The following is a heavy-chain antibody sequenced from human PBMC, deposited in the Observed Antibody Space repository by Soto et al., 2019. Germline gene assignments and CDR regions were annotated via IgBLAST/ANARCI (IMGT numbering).Heavy chain of an antibody. V-gene: IGHV4-4*07. CDR2: IYTSGST. D-gene: IGHD2-2*01. CDR3: ARDRALYCSSTSCYGELFDP. J-gene: IGHJ5*02. Sequence: QVQLQESGPGLVKPSETLSLTCTVSGGSISSYYWSWIRQPAGKGLEWIGRIYTSGSTNYNPSLKSRVTKSVDTPKNQFSLKLSSVTAADTAVYYCARDRALYCSSTSCYGELFDPWGQGTLVTVSS. CDR1: GGSISSYY.